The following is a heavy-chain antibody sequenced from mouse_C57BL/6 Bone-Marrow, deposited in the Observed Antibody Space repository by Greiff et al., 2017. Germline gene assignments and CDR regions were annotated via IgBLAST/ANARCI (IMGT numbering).Heavy chain of an antibody. D-gene: IGHD1-1*01. J-gene: IGHJ1*03. CDR2: IYPRSGNT. V-gene: IGHV1-81*01. CDR3: ATPTVVAHWYFDV. Sequence: VQLQQSGAELASPGASVKLSCKASGYTFTSYGISWVKQRTGQGLEWIGEIYPRSGNTYYNEKFKGKATLTADKSSSTAYMELRSLTSEDSAVYFCATPTVVAHWYFDVWGTGTTVTVSS. CDR1: GYTFTSYG.